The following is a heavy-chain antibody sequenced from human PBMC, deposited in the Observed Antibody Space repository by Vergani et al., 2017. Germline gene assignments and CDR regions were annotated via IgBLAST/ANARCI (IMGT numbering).Heavy chain of an antibody. J-gene: IGHJ4*02. CDR3: AREGTGVAGFDY. CDR1: GGTFSSYT. V-gene: IGHV1-69*08. Sequence: QVQLVQSGAEVKKPGSSVKVSCKASGGTFSSYTISWVRQAPGQGLEWMGRIIPILGIANYAQKFQGRVTITADKSTSTAYMELSSLRSEDTAVYYCAREGTGVAGFDYWGQGTLVTVSS. CDR2: IIPILGIA. D-gene: IGHD6-19*01.